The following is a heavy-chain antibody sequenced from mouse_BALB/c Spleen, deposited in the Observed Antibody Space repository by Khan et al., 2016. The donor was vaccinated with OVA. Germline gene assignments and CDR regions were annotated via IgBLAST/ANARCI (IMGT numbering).Heavy chain of an antibody. CDR3: ARGIYYFGSRYMDY. J-gene: IGHJ4*01. D-gene: IGHD1-1*01. CDR1: GFSLTSYG. Sequence: QVQLKESGPGLVAPSQSLSITCTVSGFSLTSYGVHWVHQPPGKGLEWLVVIWSDGFTTYNSALKSRLSISKDNSKSQIFLKMNSLQTDDTAMYYCARGIYYFGSRYMDYWGQGTSVTVSS. V-gene: IGHV2-6*02. CDR2: IWSDGFT.